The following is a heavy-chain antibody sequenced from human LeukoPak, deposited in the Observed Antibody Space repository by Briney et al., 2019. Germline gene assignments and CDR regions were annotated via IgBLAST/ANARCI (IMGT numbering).Heavy chain of an antibody. CDR2: INHSGST. D-gene: IGHD6-6*01. J-gene: IGHJ6*02. CDR3: ARLAYSSSSYYYYGMDV. CDR1: GGSFSGYY. V-gene: IGHV4-34*01. Sequence: SETLSLTCAVYGGSFSGYYWSWIRQPPGKGLEWIGEINHSGSTNYNPSLKSRVTISVDTSKNQFSLKLSSVTAADTAVYYCARLAYSSSSYYYYGMDVWGQGTTVTVSS.